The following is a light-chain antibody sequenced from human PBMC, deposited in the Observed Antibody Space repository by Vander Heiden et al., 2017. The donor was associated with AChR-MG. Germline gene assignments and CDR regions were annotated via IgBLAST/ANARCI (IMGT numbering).Light chain of an antibody. CDR2: GTS. J-gene: IGKJ1*01. Sequence: DIVLTQSPGTLSLPPGERATLSCRTSPGVSSSYLAWYQQKPGQAPRLLVYGTSTRAAGVPDRFSGSGSGTDFTLTINRLDPEDFAVYYCQQYGGSPPWTFGQGTKVEIK. CDR3: QQYGGSPPWT. CDR1: PGVSSSY. V-gene: IGKV3-20*01.